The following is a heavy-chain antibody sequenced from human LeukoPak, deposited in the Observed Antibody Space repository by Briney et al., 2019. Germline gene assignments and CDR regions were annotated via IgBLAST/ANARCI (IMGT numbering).Heavy chain of an antibody. CDR3: AKDDSNYYDSSGFDY. D-gene: IGHD3-22*01. V-gene: IGHV4-59*01. Sequence: SETLSLTCTVSGGSISSYYWSWIRQPPGKGLEWIGYIYYSGSTNYNPSLKSRVTISVDMSKNQFSLKLTSVTAADTAVYYCAKDDSNYYDSSGFDYWGQGTLVTVSS. J-gene: IGHJ4*02. CDR2: IYYSGST. CDR1: GGSISSYY.